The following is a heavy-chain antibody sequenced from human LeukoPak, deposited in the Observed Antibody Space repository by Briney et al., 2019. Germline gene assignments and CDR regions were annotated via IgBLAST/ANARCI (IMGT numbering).Heavy chain of an antibody. CDR3: ARAGSHWHYVY. CDR1: GFIFSSYN. CDR2: IKQDGSER. J-gene: IGHJ4*02. D-gene: IGHD3-10*01. Sequence: GGSLRLSCAASGFIFSSYNMNWVRQAPGKGLEWVANIKQDGSERYYVDSVKGRFTISRDNAKNSLSLQMNNLRVEDTAVYYCARAGSHWHYVYWGQGTVVTVSS. V-gene: IGHV3-7*01.